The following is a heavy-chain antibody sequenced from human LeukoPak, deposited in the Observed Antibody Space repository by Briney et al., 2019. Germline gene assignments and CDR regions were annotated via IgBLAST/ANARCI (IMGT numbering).Heavy chain of an antibody. CDR3: ASRPRIAAAGGSDY. CDR2: IWYDGSKK. V-gene: IGHV3-33*01. J-gene: IGHJ4*02. CDR1: GFTFSSYG. D-gene: IGHD6-13*01. Sequence: GGSLRLSCAASGFTFSSYGMHWVRQAPGKGLEWVAVIWYDGSKKYYGDSVKGRFTISRDNSKNTLYLQMNSLRAEDTAVYYCASRPRIAAAGGSDYWGQGTLVTVSS.